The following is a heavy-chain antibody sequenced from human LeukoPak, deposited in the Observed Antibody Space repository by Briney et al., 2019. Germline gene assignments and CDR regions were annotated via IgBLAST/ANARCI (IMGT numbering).Heavy chain of an antibody. J-gene: IGHJ5*02. V-gene: IGHV1-2*02. CDR2: INPKSGDT. Sequence: ASVKVSCKASGYTFTGSYLHWLRQAPGQGLEWMGWINPKSGDTSFEQKFRGRVTMTRDTSISTGYLELSRLRSDDTAVYYCARGGESHLNWFDPWGQGTLVTVSS. D-gene: IGHD2-21*01. CDR1: GYTFTGSY. CDR3: ARGGESHLNWFDP.